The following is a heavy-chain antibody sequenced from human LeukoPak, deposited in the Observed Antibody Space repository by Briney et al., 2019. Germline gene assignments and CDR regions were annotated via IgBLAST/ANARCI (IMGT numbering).Heavy chain of an antibody. Sequence: GGSLRLSCAASGFTFSSYAMSWVRQAPGKGLEWVSAISGSGGSTYYADSVKGRFTISRDNSKNTLCLQMNSLRAEDTAVYYCAKDLSNYDIKYYYYMDVWGKGTTVTVSS. CDR3: AKDLSNYDIKYYYYMDV. D-gene: IGHD3-3*01. J-gene: IGHJ6*03. V-gene: IGHV3-23*01. CDR1: GFTFSSYA. CDR2: ISGSGGST.